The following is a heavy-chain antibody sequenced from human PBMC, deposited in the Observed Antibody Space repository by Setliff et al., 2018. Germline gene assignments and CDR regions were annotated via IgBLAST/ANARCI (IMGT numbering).Heavy chain of an antibody. CDR2: IIPIFGTA. Sequence: ASVKVSCEASGGTFSSYAISWVRQAPGQGLEWMGGIIPIFGTANYAQKFQGRVTITADESTSTAYMELSSLRFEDRAVYYCARENTAKNFWGEESDYWGQGTLVTV. J-gene: IGHJ4*02. CDR3: ARENTAKNFWGEESDY. CDR1: GGTFSSYA. V-gene: IGHV1-69*13. D-gene: IGHD3-3*01.